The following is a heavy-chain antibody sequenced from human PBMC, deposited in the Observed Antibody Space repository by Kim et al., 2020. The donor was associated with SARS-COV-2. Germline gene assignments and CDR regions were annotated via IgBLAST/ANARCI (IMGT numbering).Heavy chain of an antibody. CDR3: TKAQGPYFDWFAMEPFDY. Sequence: GGSLRLSCEGSGFNFHNYAVHWVRQAPGKGLEWVSLISGDGENTYYAESVKGRFTISRDNEKNSVYLQMNSVRDDDTAFYYCTKAQGPYFDWFAMEPFDYCGHGALVTV. CDR2: ISGDGENT. J-gene: IGHJ4*01. CDR1: GFNFHNYA. V-gene: IGHV3-43*02. D-gene: IGHD3-9*01.